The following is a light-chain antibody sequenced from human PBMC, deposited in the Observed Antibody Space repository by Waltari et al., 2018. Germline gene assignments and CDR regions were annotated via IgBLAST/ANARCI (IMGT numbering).Light chain of an antibody. V-gene: IGLV6-57*03. J-gene: IGLJ1*01. CDR1: GGTLGRNY. Sequence: KFILTQPHSVSESPGKTVTLSCTRSGGTLGRNYVQWYQQRPGSAPTTLIYDDNRRPFGVPDRFSGSIDSSTNSASLTISGLQPEDEADYYCQSNEGKFYIFGPGTKVTVL. CDR2: DDN. CDR3: QSNEGKFYI.